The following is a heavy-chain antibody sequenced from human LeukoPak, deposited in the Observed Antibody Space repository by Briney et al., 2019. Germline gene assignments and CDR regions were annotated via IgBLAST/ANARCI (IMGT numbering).Heavy chain of an antibody. D-gene: IGHD5-12*01. CDR2: ITWNGDST. Sequence: GGSLRLSCAASGFTFDDYNMHWVRHAPGKGLEWVSLITWNGDSTYYADSVEGRFTISRDNSKNSLYLQMNSLRTEDTALYYCAKDKWLRGYYYYYMDVWGKGTTVTVSS. J-gene: IGHJ6*03. CDR1: GFTFDDYN. V-gene: IGHV3-43*01. CDR3: AKDKWLRGYYYYYMDV.